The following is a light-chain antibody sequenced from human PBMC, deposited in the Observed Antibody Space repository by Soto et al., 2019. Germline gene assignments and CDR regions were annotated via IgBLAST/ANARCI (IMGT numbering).Light chain of an antibody. CDR1: NRDVGSYNL. J-gene: IGLJ1*01. Sequence: QSALTQPASVSGSPGQSITIACTGTNRDVGSYNLVSWYQQRPGEAPKLIISEVRNRPSGISYRFSGSKSGNTASLTVSGLQAEDEGTYYCSSYGGYNNVVFGTGTKLTVL. CDR3: SSYGGYNNVV. CDR2: EVR. V-gene: IGLV2-14*01.